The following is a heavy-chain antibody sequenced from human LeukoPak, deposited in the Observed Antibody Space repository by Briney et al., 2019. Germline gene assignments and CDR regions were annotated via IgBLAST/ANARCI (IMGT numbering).Heavy chain of an antibody. CDR2: IYYSGST. Sequence: SETLSLTCTVSGGSISSSSYYWGWIRQPPGKGLEWIGSIYYSGSTYYNPSLKSRVTISVDTSKNQFSLKLSSVTAADTAVYYCARVKLRYSDWFLVDAFDIWGQGTMVTVSS. CDR3: ARVKLRYSDWFLVDAFDI. D-gene: IGHD3-9*01. J-gene: IGHJ3*02. V-gene: IGHV4-39*07. CDR1: GGSISSSSYY.